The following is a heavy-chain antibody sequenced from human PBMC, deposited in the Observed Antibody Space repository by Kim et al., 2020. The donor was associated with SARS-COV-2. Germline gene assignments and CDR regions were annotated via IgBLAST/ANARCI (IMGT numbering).Heavy chain of an antibody. CDR3: AKGGLWSGSYPMNWFDP. CDR2: ISGSGGST. D-gene: IGHD1-26*01. Sequence: GGSLRLSCAASGFTFSSYAMSWVRQAPGKGLEWVSAISGSGGSTYYADSVRGRFTISRDNSKNTLYLQMNSLRAEDTAVYYCAKGGLWSGSYPMNWFDPWGQGTLVTVSS. CDR1: GFTFSSYA. V-gene: IGHV3-23*01. J-gene: IGHJ5*02.